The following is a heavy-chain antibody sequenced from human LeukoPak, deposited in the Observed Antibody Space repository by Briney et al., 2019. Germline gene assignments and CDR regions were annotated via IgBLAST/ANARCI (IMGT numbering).Heavy chain of an antibody. V-gene: IGHV3-21*01. CDR3: AREGYYYGSGTSGYYYGMDV. Sequence: PGGSLKLSCAASGFTFSSYSRNWVRQAPGKGLEWVSSISSSSSYIYYADSVKGRFTISRDNAKNSLYLQMNSLRAEDTAVYYSAREGYYYGSGTSGYYYGMDVWGQETTVTVSS. CDR1: GFTFSSYS. D-gene: IGHD3-10*01. CDR2: ISSSSSYI. J-gene: IGHJ6*02.